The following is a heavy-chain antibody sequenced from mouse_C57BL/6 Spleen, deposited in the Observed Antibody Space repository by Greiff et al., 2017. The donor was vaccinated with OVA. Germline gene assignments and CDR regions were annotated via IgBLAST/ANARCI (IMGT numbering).Heavy chain of an antibody. V-gene: IGHV1-78*01. J-gene: IGHJ4*01. CDR2: IYPSDGSN. Sequence: VQLQQSDAELVKPGASVKISCTVSGYTFTDYTIHWMKQRPEQGLEWIGYIYPSDGSNKYTAKFKGKATLTADKSSSTAYMQLNSLTSEDSAVYFCARRPYYYAMDYWGQGTSVTVSS. CDR3: ARRPYYYAMDY. CDR1: GYTFTDYT.